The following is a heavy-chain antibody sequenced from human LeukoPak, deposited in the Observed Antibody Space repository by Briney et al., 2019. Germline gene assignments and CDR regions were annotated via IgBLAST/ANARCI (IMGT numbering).Heavy chain of an antibody. V-gene: IGHV4-4*07. CDR3: ARLYYYGSGMFSAFDI. J-gene: IGHJ3*02. Sequence: PSETLSLTCTVSGDSISSYYWSWIRQTAGKGLEWVGRIYRSETTNYNPSLKGRVTMSVDTSKNQLSLKLSSVTAADTAVYYCARLYYYGSGMFSAFDIWGQGTVVTVSS. CDR1: GDSISSYY. CDR2: IYRSETT. D-gene: IGHD3-10*01.